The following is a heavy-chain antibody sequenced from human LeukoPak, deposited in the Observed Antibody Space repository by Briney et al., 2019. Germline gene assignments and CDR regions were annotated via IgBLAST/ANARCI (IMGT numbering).Heavy chain of an antibody. CDR3: ARTQGYDFWSGYDDAFDI. CDR2: IYYSGST. V-gene: IGHV4-59*01. J-gene: IGHJ3*02. CDR1: GGSIRSYC. D-gene: IGHD3-3*01. Sequence: IPSETLSLTCTVSGGSIRSYCWSWIRQPPGKGQEWIGYIYYSGSTNYNPSLKSRVTISVDTSKNQFSLKLSSVTAADTAVYYCARTQGYDFWSGYDDAFDIWGQGTMVTVSS.